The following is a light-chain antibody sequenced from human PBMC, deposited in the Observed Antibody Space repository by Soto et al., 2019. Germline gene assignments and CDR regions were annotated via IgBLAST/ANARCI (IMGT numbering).Light chain of an antibody. J-gene: IGLJ1*01. CDR2: EVT. CDR3: ASYTSRGTRV. Sequence: QSVLTQPASVSGPPGQSITISCTGTSSDVGGYNYVSWYQQRPGKAPKFMIYEVTNRPSGVSNRFSGSKSGNTASLTISGLQAEDEADYYCASYTSRGTRVFGTGTKVTVL. V-gene: IGLV2-14*01. CDR1: SSDVGGYNY.